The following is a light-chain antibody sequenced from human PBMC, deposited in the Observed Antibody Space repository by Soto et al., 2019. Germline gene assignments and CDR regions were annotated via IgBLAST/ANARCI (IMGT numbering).Light chain of an antibody. CDR3: QQYGNWPPWT. CDR2: RAS. Sequence: LLMTQSPDTLAVSPGETVTLSCMASQSLSDNLAWYQQKTGQPPRLLIFRASTRASGIPARFSGGGSGTEFTLTISRLQSEDFAVYYCQQYGNWPPWTFGPGTKVDIK. V-gene: IGKV3-15*01. J-gene: IGKJ1*01. CDR1: QSLSDN.